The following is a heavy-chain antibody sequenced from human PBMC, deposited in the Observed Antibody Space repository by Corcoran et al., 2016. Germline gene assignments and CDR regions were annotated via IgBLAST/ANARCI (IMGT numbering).Heavy chain of an antibody. CDR2: ISSSSSTI. Sequence: EVQLVESGGGLVQPGGSLRLSCAASGFTFSSYSMNWVRQAPGKGLEWVSYISSSSSTIYYADSVNGRFTISRDNAKNSLYLQMNRLRDEETAVYYCEGDDINTVTLDYWGQGTLVTVSS. V-gene: IGHV3-48*02. D-gene: IGHD4-17*01. J-gene: IGHJ4*02. CDR1: GFTFSSYS. CDR3: EGDDINTVTLDY.